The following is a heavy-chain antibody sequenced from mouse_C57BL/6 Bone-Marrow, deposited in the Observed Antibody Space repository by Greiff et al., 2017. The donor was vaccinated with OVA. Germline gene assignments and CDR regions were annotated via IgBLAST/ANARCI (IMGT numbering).Heavy chain of an antibody. J-gene: IGHJ3*01. CDR2: IHPNSGST. CDR1: GYTFTSYW. CDR3: AVYYDYYLFAY. D-gene: IGHD2-4*01. Sequence: QVQLKQPGAELVKPGASVKLSCKASGYTFTSYWMHWVKQRPGQGLEWIGMIHPNSGSTNYNEKFKSKATLTVDKSSSTAYMQLSSLTSEDSAVYYCAVYYDYYLFAYWGLGTLVTVSA. V-gene: IGHV1-64*01.